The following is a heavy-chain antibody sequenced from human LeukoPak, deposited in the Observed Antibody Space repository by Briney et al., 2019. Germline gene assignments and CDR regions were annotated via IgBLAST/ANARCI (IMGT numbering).Heavy chain of an antibody. D-gene: IGHD1-26*01. CDR1: GFTFSSYG. J-gene: IGHJ4*02. V-gene: IGHV3-30*02. Sequence: GGSLRLSCAASGFTFSSYGMHWVRQAPGKGLEWVAFIRYDGSNKYYADSVKGRFTISRDNSKNTLYLQMNSLRAEDTAVYYCAKDQWELLYFDYWGQRTLVTVSS. CDR2: IRYDGSNK. CDR3: AKDQWELLYFDY.